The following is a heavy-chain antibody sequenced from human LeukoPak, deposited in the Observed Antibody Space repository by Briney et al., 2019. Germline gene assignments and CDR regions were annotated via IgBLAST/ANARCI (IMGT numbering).Heavy chain of an antibody. CDR1: GYTFTSYG. V-gene: IGHV1-18*01. Sequence: SVKVSCKASGYTFTSYGISWVRQAPGQGLEWMGCISAYNGNTNYAQKLQGRVTMTTDTSTRTAYMELRSLRSDDTAVYYWARAARPYYYDSSGAFSDYWGQGTLVTVSS. D-gene: IGHD3-22*01. J-gene: IGHJ4*02. CDR2: ISAYNGNT. CDR3: ARAARPYYYDSSGAFSDY.